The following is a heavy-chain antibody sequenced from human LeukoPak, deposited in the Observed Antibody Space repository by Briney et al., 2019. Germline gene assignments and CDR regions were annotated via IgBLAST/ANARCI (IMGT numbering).Heavy chain of an antibody. D-gene: IGHD3-22*01. CDR2: ISGTGDST. CDR3: ARGTSNSGYATTDL. V-gene: IGHV3-23*01. CDR1: GFMFSSYA. Sequence: PGGSLRLSCTVSGFMFSSYAMNWVRQAPGKGLEWVSVISGTGDSTFYVDSVKARFTISRDNSKNTLFLQMNTLRADDTAVYYCARGTSNSGYATTDLWGQGTLVTVSS. J-gene: IGHJ4*02.